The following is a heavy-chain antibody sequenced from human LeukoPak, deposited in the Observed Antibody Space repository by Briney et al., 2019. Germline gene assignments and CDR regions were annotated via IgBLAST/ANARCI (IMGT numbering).Heavy chain of an antibody. CDR1: GFTFSGFA. CDR3: AKGGGWLYYFDY. J-gene: IGHJ4*02. CDR2: ISGDRTT. V-gene: IGHV3-23*01. Sequence: GGSLRLSCAASGFTFSGFAMNWVRQAPGKGLEWVSAISGDRTTYYADSLKGRFTISRDNSKNTLYLQMNRLRAEDTAVYYCAKGGGWLYYFDYWGQGTLVTVSS. D-gene: IGHD6-19*01.